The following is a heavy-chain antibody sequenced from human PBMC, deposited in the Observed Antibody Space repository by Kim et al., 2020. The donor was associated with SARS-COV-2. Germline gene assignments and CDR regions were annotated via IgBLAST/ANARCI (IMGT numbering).Heavy chain of an antibody. D-gene: IGHD6-13*01. J-gene: IGHJ2*01. CDR1: GFTFSSYW. Sequence: GGSLRLSCAASGFTFSSYWMHWVRQAPGKGLVWVSRINSDGSTTSYADSVKGRFTISRDKAKKTLYLQLNSLRAEDTAVYYCARRTAAAGGYWYFDLWGR. CDR3: ARRTAAAGGYWYFDL. V-gene: IGHV3-74*01. CDR2: INSDGSTT.